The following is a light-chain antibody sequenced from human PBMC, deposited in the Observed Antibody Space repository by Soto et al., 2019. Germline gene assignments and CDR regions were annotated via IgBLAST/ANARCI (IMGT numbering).Light chain of an antibody. CDR2: GNS. CDR1: SPNIGAGYD. V-gene: IGLV1-40*01. Sequence: QPVLTQPPSVSGAPGKRVTISCTGSSPNIGAGYDVHGYQQLPGTAPKLLIYGNSNRPSGVPDRFSGSKSGTSASLAITGLQAEDEADYYCQSYDSSLSGVVFGGGTQLTVL. J-gene: IGLJ2*01. CDR3: QSYDSSLSGVV.